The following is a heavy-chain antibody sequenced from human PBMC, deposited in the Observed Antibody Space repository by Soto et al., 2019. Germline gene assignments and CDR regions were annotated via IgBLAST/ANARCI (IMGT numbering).Heavy chain of an antibody. D-gene: IGHD2-21*02. CDR1: GASMKNYY. CDR3: ARDLWGYCGTDCYPLDV. J-gene: IGHJ6*02. CDR2: MYNTGST. V-gene: IGHV4-59*01. Sequence: PSETLSLTCTVSGASMKNYYWTWIRQPPGKGLEWIGYMYNTGSTVYNPSFKSRVTISVDTSKNQFSLKLNSVTAADTAVYYCARDLWGYCGTDCYPLDVWGQGTTVTVSS.